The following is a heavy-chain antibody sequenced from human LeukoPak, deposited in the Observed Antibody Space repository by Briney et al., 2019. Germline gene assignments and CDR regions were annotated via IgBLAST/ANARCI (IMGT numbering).Heavy chain of an antibody. CDR3: ARHGSASSWYYGSGSYKDWYFDL. CDR2: IYYSGST. CDR1: GGSMNNYY. V-gene: IGHV4-59*08. Sequence: SETLSLTCTVSGGSMNNYYWSWIRQPPGKGLEWIGYIYYSGSTNYNPSLKSRVTISIDTSKKQFSLKLSSVTAADTAVYYCARHGSASSWYYGSGSYKDWYFDLWGRGTLVTVSS. D-gene: IGHD3-10*01. J-gene: IGHJ2*01.